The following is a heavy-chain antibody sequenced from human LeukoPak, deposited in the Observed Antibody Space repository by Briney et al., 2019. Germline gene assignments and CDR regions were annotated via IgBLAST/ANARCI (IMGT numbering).Heavy chain of an antibody. V-gene: IGHV3-30*02. Sequence: GGSLRLSCVASGFTFSTYGMHWVRQAPGRGLDWVAFIWYDGTNKYYADSVKGRFIISRDNSKNTLYLQMNSLRLEDTAVYYCAKSYSYCYDYWGQGTLVTVSS. D-gene: IGHD3-16*02. CDR3: AKSYSYCYDY. CDR2: IWYDGTNK. J-gene: IGHJ4*02. CDR1: GFTFSTYG.